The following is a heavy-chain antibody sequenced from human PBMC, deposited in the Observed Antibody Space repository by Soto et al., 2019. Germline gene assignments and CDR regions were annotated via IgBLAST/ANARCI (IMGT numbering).Heavy chain of an antibody. D-gene: IGHD2-8*01. CDR3: ATDPSNGRDDAFDI. J-gene: IGHJ3*02. V-gene: IGHV1-46*01. CDR1: GNTFPVDY. Sequence: SVKGSCKTSGNTFPVDYMHWGRQANGQGLEWMGIINPSGDTTIYAQKFQGRVTMTRDTSTSTVYMDLSSLRSEDTAVYYCATDPSNGRDDAFDIWGQGTMVTVSS. CDR2: INPSGDTT.